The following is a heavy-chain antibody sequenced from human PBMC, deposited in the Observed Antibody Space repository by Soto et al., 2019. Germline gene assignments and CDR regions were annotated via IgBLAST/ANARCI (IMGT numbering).Heavy chain of an antibody. V-gene: IGHV3-30-3*01. CDR3: ARSLYGGNSGVDY. J-gene: IGHJ4*02. D-gene: IGHD4-17*01. CDR1: GFTFSSYA. CDR2: ISYDGSNK. Sequence: SLRLSCAASGFTFSSYAMHWVRQAPGKGLEWVAVISYDGSNKYYADSVKGRFTISRDNSKNTLYLQMNSLRAEDTAVYYCARSLYGGNSGVDYWGQGTLVTVSS.